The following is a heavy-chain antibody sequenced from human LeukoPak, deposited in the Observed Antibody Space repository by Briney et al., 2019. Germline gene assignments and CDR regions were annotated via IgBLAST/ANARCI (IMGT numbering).Heavy chain of an antibody. CDR1: GGTFSSYA. J-gene: IGHJ4*02. CDR2: IIPILGIA. D-gene: IGHD1-20*01. V-gene: IGHV1-69*04. Sequence: SVKVSCKASGGTFSSYAISWVRQAPGQGLEWMGRIIPILGIANYAQKFQGRVTITADKSTSTAYMELSSLRSEDTAVYYCARDRPNWNSGYWGQGTLVTVSS. CDR3: ARDRPNWNSGY.